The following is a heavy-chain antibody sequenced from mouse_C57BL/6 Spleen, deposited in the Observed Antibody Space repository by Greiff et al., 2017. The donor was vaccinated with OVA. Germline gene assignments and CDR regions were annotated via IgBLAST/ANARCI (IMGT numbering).Heavy chain of an antibody. V-gene: IGHV1-15*01. CDR3: TPPIYYDYDVDY. CDR2: IDPETGGT. Sequence: VQGVESGAELVRPGASVTLSCKASGYTFTDYEMHWVKQTPVHGLEWIGAIDPETGGTAYNQKFKGKAILTADKSSSTAYMELRSLTSEDSAVYYCTPPIYYDYDVDYWGQGTTLTVSS. CDR1: GYTFTDYE. D-gene: IGHD2-4*01. J-gene: IGHJ2*01.